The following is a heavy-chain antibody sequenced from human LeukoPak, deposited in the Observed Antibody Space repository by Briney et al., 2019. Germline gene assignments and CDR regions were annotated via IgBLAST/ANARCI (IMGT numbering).Heavy chain of an antibody. D-gene: IGHD2-2*01. V-gene: IGHV3-23*01. Sequence: GGSLRLSCAASGFTFSSYAMSWVRQAPGKGLEWVSAISGSGGSTYYADSVKGRFTISRDNSKNTLYLQMNSLRAEDTAVYYCAKVPKLGYCSSTSCRNYYFDYWGQGTLVTVSS. CDR3: AKVPKLGYCSSTSCRNYYFDY. CDR1: GFTFSSYA. J-gene: IGHJ4*02. CDR2: ISGSGGST.